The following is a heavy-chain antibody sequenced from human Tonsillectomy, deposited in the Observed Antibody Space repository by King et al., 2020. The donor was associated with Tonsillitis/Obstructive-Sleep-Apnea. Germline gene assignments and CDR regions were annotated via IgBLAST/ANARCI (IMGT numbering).Heavy chain of an antibody. CDR2: IKSDSGGT. CDR1: GYTFTDYS. J-gene: IGHJ6*03. V-gene: IGHV1-2*06. CDR3: ARDAGRGYSGYDYMDV. Sequence: VQLVQSGAEVKKPGASVKVSCKASGYTFTDYSMHWVRQAPGQGPEWMGRIKSDSGGTSYAQKFQGRVTMTRDTSISTAYMELSSLRSDDTAVYYCARDAGRGYSGYDYMDVWGTRTPVTVSS. D-gene: IGHD5-12*01.